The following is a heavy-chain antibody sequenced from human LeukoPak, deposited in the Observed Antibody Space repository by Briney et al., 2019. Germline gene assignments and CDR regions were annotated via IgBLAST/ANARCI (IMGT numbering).Heavy chain of an antibody. CDR2: ISGSGGST. CDR3: AKDGDIVLMVYGNFDY. CDR1: GFTFSSYA. Sequence: GGSLRLSCAASGFTFSSYAMSWVRQAPGKGLEWVSAISGSGGSTYYADSVKGRFTISRDNSKNTMYLQMNSLRAEDTAVYYCAKDGDIVLMVYGNFDYWGQGTLVTVSS. V-gene: IGHV3-23*01. J-gene: IGHJ4*02. D-gene: IGHD2-8*01.